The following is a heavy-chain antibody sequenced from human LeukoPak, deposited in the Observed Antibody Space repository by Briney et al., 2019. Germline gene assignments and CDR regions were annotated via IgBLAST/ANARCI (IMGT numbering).Heavy chain of an antibody. CDR3: ARDSGPLWFGELSGFDY. Sequence: PSETLSLTCTVSGGSISSYYWSWIRQPPGKGLEWIGYIYYSGSTNYNPSLKSRVTISVDTSKNQFSLKLSSVTAADTAVYYCARDSGPLWFGELSGFDYWGQGTLATVSS. D-gene: IGHD3-10*01. CDR1: GGSISSYY. J-gene: IGHJ4*02. V-gene: IGHV4-59*01. CDR2: IYYSGST.